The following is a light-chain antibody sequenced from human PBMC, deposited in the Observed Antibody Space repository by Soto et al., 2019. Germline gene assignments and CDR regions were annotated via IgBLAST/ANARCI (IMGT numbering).Light chain of an antibody. Sequence: DIVRTQSPATLSVSPGDRATLSCRASQSVSSNLAWYQQKPCQPPMLLIYGASTRATGVPPRFSGSRSVTEFTITICILQSEDFAVYYGPQYYNWHPYTFGQGTKL. V-gene: IGKV3-15*01. CDR2: GAS. J-gene: IGKJ2*01. CDR1: QSVSSN. CDR3: PQYYNWHPYT.